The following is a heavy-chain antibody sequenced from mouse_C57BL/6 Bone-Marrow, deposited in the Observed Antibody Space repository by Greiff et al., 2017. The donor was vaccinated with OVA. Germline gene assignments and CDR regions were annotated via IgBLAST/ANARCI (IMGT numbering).Heavy chain of an antibody. CDR2: INTNNGGT. J-gene: IGHJ3*01. CDR3: ARGGYYDYDGGAWFAY. D-gene: IGHD2-4*01. CDR1: GYTFTDYN. V-gene: IGHV1-18*01. Sequence: EVQLVESGPELAKPGASVKIPCKASGYTFTDYNMDWVKQSHGKSLEWIGDINTNNGGTSYNQKFKGKATLTVDKSSSTAYMELRSLTSEDTAVYYCARGGYYDYDGGAWFAYWGQGTLVTVSA.